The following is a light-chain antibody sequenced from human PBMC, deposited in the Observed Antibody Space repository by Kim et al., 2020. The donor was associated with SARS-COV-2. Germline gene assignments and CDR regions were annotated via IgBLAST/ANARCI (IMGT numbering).Light chain of an antibody. V-gene: IGKV3-20*01. J-gene: IGKJ1*01. CDR1: QSLSGNH. CDR2: GAF. Sequence: PPGERATLSCRTSQSLSGNHLAWYQQKPGQSPRLVIHGAFHRATAIPDRFSGSGSGTHFTLTISGLEPEDFAIYYCQQYFSSPTTFGQGTKVDIK. CDR3: QQYFSSPTT.